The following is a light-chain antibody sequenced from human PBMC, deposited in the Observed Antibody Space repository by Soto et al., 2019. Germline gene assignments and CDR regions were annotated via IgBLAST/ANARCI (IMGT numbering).Light chain of an antibody. V-gene: IGKV3-11*01. J-gene: IGKJ1*01. CDR2: NAS. Sequence: EIVLTQSPGTPSLSPGEKATLSCRASQSVTNFLAWYQQKPGQSPSLLIYNASHRATGIPARFSGSGSGTDFTLTISSLEPEDFAVYYCQQRYRWPETFGQGTKV. CDR3: QQRYRWPET. CDR1: QSVTNF.